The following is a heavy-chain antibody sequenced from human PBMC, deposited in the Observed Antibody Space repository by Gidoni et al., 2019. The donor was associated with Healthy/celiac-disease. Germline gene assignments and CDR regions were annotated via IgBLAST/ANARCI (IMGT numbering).Heavy chain of an antibody. D-gene: IGHD6-13*01. J-gene: IGHJ5*02. CDR1: GCNLSSYA. Sequence: QVQLAQAGAEEQEPGSSVKVSCKASGCNLSSYAISWVRQAPGQGLGWMGGIIPICCTATYAQKFQGRVTITADESTSTAYMELSSLRSEDTAVYYCARVLSSWDLGVWFDPWGQGTLVTVSS. CDR3: ARVLSSWDLGVWFDP. CDR2: IIPICCTA. V-gene: IGHV1-69*01.